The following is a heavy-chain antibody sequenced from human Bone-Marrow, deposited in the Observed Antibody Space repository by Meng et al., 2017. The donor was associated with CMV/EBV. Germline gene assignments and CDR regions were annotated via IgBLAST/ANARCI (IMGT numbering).Heavy chain of an antibody. CDR1: GGSISSSSYY. D-gene: IGHD2-2*01. CDR2: IYYSGST. J-gene: IGHJ6*02. V-gene: IGHV4-39*02. CDR3: ARDRIVVVPAAIPYSSSAHYYYYGMDV. Sequence: SETLSLTCTVSGGSISSSSYYWGWIRQPPGKGLEWIGSIYYSGSTYYNPSLKSRVTISVDTSKNQFSLKLSSVTAADTAVYYWARDRIVVVPAAIPYSSSAHYYYYGMDVWGQGTTVTVSS.